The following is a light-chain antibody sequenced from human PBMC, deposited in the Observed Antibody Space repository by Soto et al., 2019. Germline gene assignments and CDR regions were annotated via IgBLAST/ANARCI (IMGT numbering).Light chain of an antibody. V-gene: IGLV2-23*01. Sequence: QSALTQPASVSGSPGQSITISCTGTSSDVGSYNLVSWYQQHPGKAPKLVIYEGSKRPSGVSNRFSGSKSGNTASLTISGLQAEDESDYYCCSYAGSTTWVFGGGTKLT. CDR2: EGS. J-gene: IGLJ3*02. CDR1: SSDVGSYNL. CDR3: CSYAGSTTWV.